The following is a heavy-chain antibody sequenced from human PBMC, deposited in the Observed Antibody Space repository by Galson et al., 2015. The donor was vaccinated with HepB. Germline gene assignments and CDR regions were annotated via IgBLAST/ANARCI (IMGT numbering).Heavy chain of an antibody. CDR3: AGRYDSSGYYQPPEYFQH. V-gene: IGHV3-33*03. D-gene: IGHD3-22*01. CDR2: IWNHGNTK. Sequence: SLRLSCAASGFTFSTYGMHWVRQAPGKGLEWVAVIWNHGNTKYYADSVKGRFTISRDNAKNSLYLQMNSLRAEDTAVYYCAGRYDSSGYYQPPEYFQHWGQGTLVTVSS. J-gene: IGHJ1*01. CDR1: GFTFSTYG.